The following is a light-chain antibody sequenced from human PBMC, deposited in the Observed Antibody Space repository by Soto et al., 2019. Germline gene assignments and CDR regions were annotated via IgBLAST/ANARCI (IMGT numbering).Light chain of an antibody. CDR1: QTISDN. J-gene: IGKJ2*01. CDR3: QQYHNWPPQYT. CDR2: GAF. Sequence: EIVMTQSPATLSVSPGERVTLSCRASQTISDNLAWFQQKSGQAPRLLIHGAFKRATGVLDRFSGSGSGTEFTLTISSLQSEDSAVYYCQQYHNWPPQYTFGQGTKLQIK. V-gene: IGKV3-15*01.